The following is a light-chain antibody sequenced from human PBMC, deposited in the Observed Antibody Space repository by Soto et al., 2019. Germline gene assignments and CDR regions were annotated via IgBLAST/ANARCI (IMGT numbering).Light chain of an antibody. CDR1: SSNIGAGYD. V-gene: IGLV1-40*01. CDR3: QSYDSSLSGYV. CDR2: GNS. J-gene: IGLJ1*01. Sequence: QSVLTQPPSVSGALGQKVTISCTGSSSNIGAGYDVNWYHQLPGTAPKLLIHGNSNRPSGVPDRFSGSKSGTSASLAITGLQAEDEADYCCQSYDSSLSGYVFGTGTKLTVL.